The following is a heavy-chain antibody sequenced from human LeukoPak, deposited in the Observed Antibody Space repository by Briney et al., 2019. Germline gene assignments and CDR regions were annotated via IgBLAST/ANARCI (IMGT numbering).Heavy chain of an antibody. V-gene: IGHV3-53*01. J-gene: IGHJ4*02. Sequence: GGSLRLSCTASGFIVSANYMSWVRQAPGKGLEWVSIIYSGGGTSYADSVKGRFIISRDNSKNTLYLQMNSLRAEDTAVYYCATYSSSSDYFDYWGQGTLVTVSS. CDR3: ATYSSSSDYFDY. CDR2: IYSGGGT. CDR1: GFIVSANY. D-gene: IGHD6-6*01.